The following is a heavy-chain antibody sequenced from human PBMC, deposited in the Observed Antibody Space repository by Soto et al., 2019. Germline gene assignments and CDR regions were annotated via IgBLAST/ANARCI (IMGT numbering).Heavy chain of an antibody. D-gene: IGHD2-2*01. CDR3: AKDQVVVVPAAKFDY. J-gene: IGHJ4*02. CDR2: ISGSGGST. V-gene: IGHV3-23*01. Sequence: GGSLRLSFAASGFTFSSYAMSWVRQAPGKGLEWVSAISGSGGSTYYADSVKGRLTISRDNSKNTLYLQMNSLRAEDTAVYYCAKDQVVVVPAAKFDYWGQGTLVTVSS. CDR1: GFTFSSYA.